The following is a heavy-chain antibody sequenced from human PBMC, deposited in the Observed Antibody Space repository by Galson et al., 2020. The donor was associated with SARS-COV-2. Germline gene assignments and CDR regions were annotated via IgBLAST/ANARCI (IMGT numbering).Heavy chain of an antibody. V-gene: IGHV4-61*02. CDR2: IHTGGST. D-gene: IGHD6-19*01. CDR3: ATGAVAGTGH. J-gene: IGHJ4*02. Sequence: SETLSLTCTVSGGSISSINYYWSWIRQPAGKGLEWIGRIHTGGSTNYNPSLRSRVTISIDRSKNQFSLEMTSLTAADTAVYYCATGAVAGTGHWGQGTLVTVSS. CDR1: GGSISSINYY.